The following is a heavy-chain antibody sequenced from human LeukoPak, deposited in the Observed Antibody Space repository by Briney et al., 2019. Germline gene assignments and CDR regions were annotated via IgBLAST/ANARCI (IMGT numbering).Heavy chain of an antibody. CDR3: ARWYSSGWSGFDY. J-gene: IGHJ4*02. D-gene: IGHD6-19*01. V-gene: IGHV1-2*02. CDR1: GYTFTGYY. Sequence: ASVTVSCTASGYTFTGYYMHWVRQAPGQGLEWMGWINPNSGGTNYAQKFQGRVTMTRDTSISTAYMELSRLRSDDTAVYYCARWYSSGWSGFDYWGQGTLVTVSS. CDR2: INPNSGGT.